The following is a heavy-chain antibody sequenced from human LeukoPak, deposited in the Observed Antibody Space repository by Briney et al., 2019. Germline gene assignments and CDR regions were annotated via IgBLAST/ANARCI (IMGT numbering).Heavy chain of an antibody. J-gene: IGHJ4*02. CDR3: ARDGAYYDFWSGPIDY. D-gene: IGHD3-3*01. CDR2: INPNSGGT. V-gene: IGHV1-2*02. Sequence: ASVKVSCKASGYTFTGYYMHWVRQAPGQGLEWMGWINPNSGGTNYAQKFQGRVTMTRDTSISTAYMELSRLRSDDTAVYYCARDGAYYDFWSGPIDYWGQGTLVTVSS. CDR1: GYTFTGYY.